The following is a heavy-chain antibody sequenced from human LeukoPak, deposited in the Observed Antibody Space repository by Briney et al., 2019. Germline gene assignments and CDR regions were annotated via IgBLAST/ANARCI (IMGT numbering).Heavy chain of an antibody. V-gene: IGHV3-11*01. D-gene: IGHD3-22*01. J-gene: IGHJ4*02. Sequence: GGSLRLSCAASGFTFSSYWMSWIRQAPGKGLEWVSYISSSGGAMYYADSVKGRFTISRDNAKHSLFLQMNSLRAEDTAVYYCARAGDTSGYYFYFDYWGQGSLVTVSS. CDR3: ARAGDTSGYYFYFDY. CDR2: ISSSGGAM. CDR1: GFTFSSYW.